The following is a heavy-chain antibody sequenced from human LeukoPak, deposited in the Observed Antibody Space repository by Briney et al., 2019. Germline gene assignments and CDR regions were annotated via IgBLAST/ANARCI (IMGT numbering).Heavy chain of an antibody. V-gene: IGHV3-11*04. CDR3: ARDRIEGFDY. J-gene: IGHJ4*02. D-gene: IGHD2-15*01. Sequence: AGGSLRLSCAASGFTFSDYYMSWIRQAPGKGLEWVSYISSSGSTIYYADSVKGRFIISRDNTKNSLYLQMNSLRAEDTAVYYCARDRIEGFDYWGQGTLVTVSS. CDR2: ISSSGSTI. CDR1: GFTFSDYY.